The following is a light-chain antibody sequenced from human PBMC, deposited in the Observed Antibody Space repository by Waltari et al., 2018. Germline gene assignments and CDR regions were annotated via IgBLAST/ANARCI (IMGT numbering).Light chain of an antibody. Sequence: QSAPTQPPSVSGSPGQSVTISCTGTSSDVGNYNYVSWYQQHPGKAPKLMIYGVSNRPSGVSHRFSGSKYGNTASLTISGLQAEDEADYSCCSYTSSNTYIFGTGTRLTVL. V-gene: IGLV2-14*03. CDR1: SSDVGNYNY. J-gene: IGLJ1*01. CDR3: CSYTSSNTYI. CDR2: GVS.